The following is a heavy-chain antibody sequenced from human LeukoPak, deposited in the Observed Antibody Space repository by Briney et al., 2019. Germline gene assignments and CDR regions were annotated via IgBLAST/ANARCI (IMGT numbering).Heavy chain of an antibody. J-gene: IGHJ4*02. CDR3: ARGHGDPWLVDLFDY. CDR2: IYHSGST. V-gene: IGHV4-38-2*02. D-gene: IGHD6-19*01. Sequence: SETLSLTCTVSGYSISSGYYWGWIRQPPGKGLEWIGSIYHSGSTYYNPSLKSRVTISVDTSKNQFSLKLSSVTAADTAVYYCARGHGDPWLVDLFDYWGQGTLVTVSS. CDR1: GYSISSGYY.